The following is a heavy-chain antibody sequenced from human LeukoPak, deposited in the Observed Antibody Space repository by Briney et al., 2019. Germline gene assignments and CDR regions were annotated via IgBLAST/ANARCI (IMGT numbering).Heavy chain of an antibody. CDR2: IKGDGRGK. V-gene: IGHV3-7*03. J-gene: IGHJ5*02. D-gene: IGHD3-10*01. Sequence: GGSLRLSCAASGFTFSSYAMTWVRQAPGKGLQWVASIKGDGRGKYYVDSVKGRFTVSRDNAKKSLYLQMDSLRVEDMGMYYCASGESDPWGQGTLVTVSS. CDR1: GFTFSSYA. CDR3: ASGESDP.